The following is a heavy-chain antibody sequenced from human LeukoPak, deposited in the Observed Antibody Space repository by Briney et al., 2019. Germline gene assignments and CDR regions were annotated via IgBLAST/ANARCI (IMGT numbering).Heavy chain of an antibody. Sequence: SETLSLTCTVSGGSISSYYWGWIRQPPGKGLEWIGYIYSSGRTNYNPSLKSRLTISVDTSENQFSLKLTSVTAADTAVYYCARDYGGKFDYWGQGTLVTVSS. V-gene: IGHV4-59*01. J-gene: IGHJ4*02. CDR3: ARDYGGKFDY. D-gene: IGHD4-23*01. CDR2: IYSSGRT. CDR1: GGSISSYY.